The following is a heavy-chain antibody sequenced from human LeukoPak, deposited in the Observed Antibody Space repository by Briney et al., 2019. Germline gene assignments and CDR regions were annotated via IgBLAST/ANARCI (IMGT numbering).Heavy chain of an antibody. D-gene: IGHD4-17*01. Sequence: GRSLRLSYAASGFTFSSYGMHWVRQAPGKGLEWVAVIWYDGSNKYYADSVKGRFTISRDNSKNTLYLQMNSLKAEDTAVYYCARPKDYGDYRFDYWGQGTLVTVSS. CDR3: ARPKDYGDYRFDY. CDR2: IWYDGSNK. J-gene: IGHJ4*02. V-gene: IGHV3-33*01. CDR1: GFTFSSYG.